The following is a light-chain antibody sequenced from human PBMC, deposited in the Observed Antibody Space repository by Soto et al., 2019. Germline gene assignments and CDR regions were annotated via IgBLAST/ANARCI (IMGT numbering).Light chain of an antibody. Sequence: DIQMTQSPSTLSASIGDRVTITCRASQNIDGRLAWYHQKPGKAPKLLIYDVSTLESGVPSSFSCSASGTDVSLTISSLQPDGFARYYCQQYNKDPYTFGQGTRLE. CDR3: QQYNKDPYT. CDR1: QNIDGR. V-gene: IGKV1-5*01. J-gene: IGKJ2*01. CDR2: DVS.